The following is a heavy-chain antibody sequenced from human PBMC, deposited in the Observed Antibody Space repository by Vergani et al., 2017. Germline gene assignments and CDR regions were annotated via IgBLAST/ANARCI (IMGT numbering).Heavy chain of an antibody. D-gene: IGHD3-3*01. V-gene: IGHV1-3*04. J-gene: IGHJ6*02. CDR2: INTGNGNT. Sequence: QVQLVQSGAEVKKPGASVKVSCKASGYTFTSYAMHWVRQAPGQRLEWMGWINTGNGNTKYSQKFQGRVTITRDTSASTAYMELSSLRSDDTAVYYCARLRRSDTTYGMDVWGQGTTVTVSS. CDR1: GYTFTSYA. CDR3: ARLRRSDTTYGMDV.